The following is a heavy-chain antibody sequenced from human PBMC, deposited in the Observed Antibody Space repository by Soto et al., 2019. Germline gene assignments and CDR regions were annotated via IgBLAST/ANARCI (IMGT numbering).Heavy chain of an antibody. CDR1: GDSIISTNYY. J-gene: IGHJ4*02. CDR2: IYYSGST. Sequence: QLRLQESGPGLVKPSETLSLTCTVSGDSIISTNYYWGWIRQSPGKGLEWIGSIYYSGSTYYNPSLESRVAMSVDRAKNEFSLKLSSVAAADRSVYFCGRHVDEVVPKITFGFDYWGQGTLVTVSS. V-gene: IGHV4-39*01. D-gene: IGHD5-12*01. CDR3: GRHVDEVVPKITFGFDY.